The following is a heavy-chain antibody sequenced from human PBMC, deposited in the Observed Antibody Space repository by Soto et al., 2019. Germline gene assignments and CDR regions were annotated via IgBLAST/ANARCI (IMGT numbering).Heavy chain of an antibody. V-gene: IGHV3-33*01. CDR3: ATEILEYQLSYNWFGP. CDR1: GFTFSSYV. J-gene: IGHJ5*02. D-gene: IGHD2-2*01. CDR2: IWYDGSNK. Sequence: QVQLVESGGGVVQPGRSLRLSCAASGFTFSSYVMHWVRQAPGKGLVWVADIWYDGSNKYYADSVKGRFTISRDNYQTTLYLQMNSLTDADKAVYYCATEILEYQLSYNWFGPWGQGTLVTVSS.